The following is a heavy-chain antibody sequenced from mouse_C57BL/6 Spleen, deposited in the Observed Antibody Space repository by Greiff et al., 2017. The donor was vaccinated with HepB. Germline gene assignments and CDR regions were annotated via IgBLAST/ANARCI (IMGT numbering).Heavy chain of an antibody. V-gene: IGHV5-6*01. CDR2: ISSGGSYT. CDR3: ARHGGTTVVAKDYFDY. J-gene: IGHJ2*01. CDR1: GFTFSSYG. D-gene: IGHD1-1*01. Sequence: EVQLQESGGDLVKPGGSLKLSCAASGFTFSSYGMSWVRQTPDKRLEWVATISSGGSYTYYPDSVKGRFTISRDNAKNTLYLQMSSLKSEDTAMYYCARHGGTTVVAKDYFDYWGQGTTLTVSS.